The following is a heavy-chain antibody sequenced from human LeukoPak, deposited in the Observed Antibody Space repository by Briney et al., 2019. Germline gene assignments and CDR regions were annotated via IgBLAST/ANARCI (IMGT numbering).Heavy chain of an antibody. CDR1: GFTFSTYW. V-gene: IGHV3-74*01. D-gene: IGHD3-22*01. Sequence: GGSLRLSCVASGFTFSTYWMHWVRQAPGKGLVWVSRIKSDGGTNYADSVKGRFTIPRDNAKKTVSLQMNSLRPEDTGVYYCARAPSEIGGYYPEYFRHWGQGTLVTVSS. CDR2: IKSDGGT. J-gene: IGHJ1*01. CDR3: ARAPSEIGGYYPEYFRH.